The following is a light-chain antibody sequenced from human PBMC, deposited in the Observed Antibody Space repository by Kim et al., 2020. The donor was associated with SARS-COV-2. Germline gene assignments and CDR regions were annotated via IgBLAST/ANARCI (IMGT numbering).Light chain of an antibody. CDR2: DVS. V-gene: IGKV3-11*01. CDR1: QSVKNY. CDR3: KHRKTWPVT. J-gene: IGKJ4*01. Sequence: GERATRSRRGRQSVKNYVAWYKKKPGKEHRLLMYDVSNRATGIQARVSGRGCGTDVTITISSLEPEDSAVYYCKHRKTWPVTFGGGTKVDIK.